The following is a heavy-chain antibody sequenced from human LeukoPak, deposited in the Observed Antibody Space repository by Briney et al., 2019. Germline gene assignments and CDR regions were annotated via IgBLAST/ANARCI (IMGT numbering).Heavy chain of an antibody. CDR2: IYYSGST. J-gene: IGHJ4*02. CDR1: GGSFSGYY. V-gene: IGHV4-59*08. Sequence: SETLSLTCAVYGGSFSGYYWSWIRQPPGKGLEWIGYIYYSGSTNYNPSLKSRVTISVDTSKNQFSLKLSSVTAADTAVYYCARLEAGSGWYYFDYWGQGTLVTVSS. D-gene: IGHD6-19*01. CDR3: ARLEAGSGWYYFDY.